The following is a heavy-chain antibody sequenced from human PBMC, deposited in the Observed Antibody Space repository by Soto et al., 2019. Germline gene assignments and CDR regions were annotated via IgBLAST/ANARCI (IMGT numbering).Heavy chain of an antibody. J-gene: IGHJ4*02. CDR3: ARAVEMYASGWYYFDY. D-gene: IGHD6-19*01. Sequence: QVQLQESGPGLVKPSETLSLTCTVSGGSISSYYWSWIRQPPAKGLEWIGFIYYSESTNYNPSLQSRVTISVDTSKNQFSLRLTSVTAADTAVYYCARAVEMYASGWYYFDYWGQGTLVTVSS. CDR2: IYYSEST. CDR1: GGSISSYY. V-gene: IGHV4-59*01.